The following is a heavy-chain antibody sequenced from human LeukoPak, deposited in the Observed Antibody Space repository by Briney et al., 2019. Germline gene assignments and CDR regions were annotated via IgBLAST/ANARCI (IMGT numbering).Heavy chain of an antibody. CDR1: GGTFSSYA. Sequence: PVKVSCKASGGTFSSYAISWVRQAPGQGLEWMGRIIPIFGIANSAQKFQGRVTITAAKTTSTVYMERRSLGAEAAAVYYSAVGGYSYGYVDYWGQGTLVTVSS. V-gene: IGHV1-69*04. CDR2: IIPIFGIA. D-gene: IGHD5-18*01. J-gene: IGHJ4*02. CDR3: AVGGYSYGYVDY.